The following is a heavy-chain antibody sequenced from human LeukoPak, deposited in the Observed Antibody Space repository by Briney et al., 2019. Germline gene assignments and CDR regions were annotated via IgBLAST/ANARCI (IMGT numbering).Heavy chain of an antibody. D-gene: IGHD5-24*01. J-gene: IGHJ5*02. Sequence: SQTLSLTCAISGDSVSSNSAAWNWLRQSPSRGLEWLGRTYYRSRWYNDYAVSVKSRITINPDTSKNQFSLQPNSVTPEDTAVYYCARDEDGYNYGFDPWGQGTLVTVSS. CDR1: GDSVSSNSAA. V-gene: IGHV6-1*01. CDR3: ARDEDGYNYGFDP. CDR2: TYYRSRWYN.